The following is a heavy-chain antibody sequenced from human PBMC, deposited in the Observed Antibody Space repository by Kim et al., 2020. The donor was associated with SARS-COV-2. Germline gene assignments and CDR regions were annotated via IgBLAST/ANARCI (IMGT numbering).Heavy chain of an antibody. CDR3: ARDQTYYYDRRLADAFDI. D-gene: IGHD3-22*01. CDR2: IYYSGST. V-gene: IGHV4-39*07. J-gene: IGHJ3*02. CDR1: GGSISSSSYY. Sequence: SETLSLTCTVSGGSISSSSYYWGWIRQPPGKGLEWIGSIYYSGSTYYNPSLKSRVTISVDTSKNQFSLKLSSVTAADTAVYYCARDQTYYYDRRLADAFDIWGQGTMVTVSS.